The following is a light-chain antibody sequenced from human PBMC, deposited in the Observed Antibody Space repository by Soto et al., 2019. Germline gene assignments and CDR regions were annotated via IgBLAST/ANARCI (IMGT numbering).Light chain of an antibody. CDR2: GVS. Sequence: IVMTQSPATLSLSPGERATLACRASQSISSNLAWYQQKPGQAPRLLIYGVSSRATGVPARFSGSGSGTEFTLTINSLLSEDFGVYYCQQYKSWPTFGQGTKVDIK. CDR1: QSISSN. V-gene: IGKV3-15*01. J-gene: IGKJ1*01. CDR3: QQYKSWPT.